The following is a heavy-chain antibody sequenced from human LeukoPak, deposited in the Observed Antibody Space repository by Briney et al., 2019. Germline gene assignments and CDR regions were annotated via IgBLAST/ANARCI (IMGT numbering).Heavy chain of an antibody. J-gene: IGHJ4*02. CDR2: ISGSGGST. CDR3: ALYYDSSGYPTCFDY. V-gene: IGHV3-23*01. Sequence: PGGSLRLSCAASGFTFSSYGMSWVRQAPGKGLEWVSAISGSGGSTYYADSVKGRFTISRDNSKNTLYLQMNSLSAEDTAVYYCALYYDSSGYPTCFDYWGQGTLVTVSS. CDR1: GFTFSSYG. D-gene: IGHD3-22*01.